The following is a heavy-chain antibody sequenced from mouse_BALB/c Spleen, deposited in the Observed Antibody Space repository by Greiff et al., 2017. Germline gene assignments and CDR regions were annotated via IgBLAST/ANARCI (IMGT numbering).Heavy chain of an antibody. CDR1: GFTFSSFG. J-gene: IGHJ2*01. CDR3: ARDGNPLFDY. CDR2: ISSGSSTI. D-gene: IGHD2-1*01. V-gene: IGHV5-17*02. Sequence: EVKLVESGGGLVQPGGSRKLSCAASGFTFSSFGMHWVRQAPEKGLEWVAYISSGSSTIYYADTVKGRFTISRDNPKNTLFLQMTSLRSEDTAMYYCARDGNPLFDYWGQGTTLTVSS.